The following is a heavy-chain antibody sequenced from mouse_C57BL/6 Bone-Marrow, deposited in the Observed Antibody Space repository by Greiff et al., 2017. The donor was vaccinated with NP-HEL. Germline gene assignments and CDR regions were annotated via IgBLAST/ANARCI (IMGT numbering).Heavy chain of an antibody. D-gene: IGHD1-1*01. Sequence: VQLQQSGPELVKPGASVKISCKASGYTFTDYYMNWVKQSHGKSLEWIGDINPNNGGTSYNQKFKGKATLTVDKSSSTAYMELRSLTSEDSAVYYCARDGYYGSSYRLDYWGQGTTLTVSS. CDR3: ARDGYYGSSYRLDY. V-gene: IGHV1-26*01. CDR2: INPNNGGT. CDR1: GYTFTDYY. J-gene: IGHJ2*01.